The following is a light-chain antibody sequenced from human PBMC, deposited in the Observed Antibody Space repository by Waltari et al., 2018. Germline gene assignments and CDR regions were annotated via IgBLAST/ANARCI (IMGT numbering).Light chain of an antibody. CDR3: GTWDSSLSAGV. V-gene: IGLV1-51*01. CDR2: DDD. Sequence: QSVLTQPPSVSAAPGQQVTISCSGSNSNVGNDYVSWYQQLPGTAPKLLIYDDDNRPSGIPDRFSGSKSGTSATLAITGLQTGDEAEYYCGTWDSSLSAGVFGTGTKVTV. CDR1: NSNVGNDY. J-gene: IGLJ1*01.